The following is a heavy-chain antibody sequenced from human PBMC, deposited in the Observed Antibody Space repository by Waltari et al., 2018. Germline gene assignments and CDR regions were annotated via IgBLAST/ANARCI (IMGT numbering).Heavy chain of an antibody. CDR3: ARWYSGSSIFDY. J-gene: IGHJ4*02. V-gene: IGHV1-8*03. CDR2: RTPNSGNT. D-gene: IGHD1-26*01. CDR1: GYTFTSYD. Sequence: QVQLVQSGAEVKKPGASVKVSCKASGYTFTSYDINWVRQATGQGLEWMGWRTPNSGNTGYAQKFQGRVTITRNTSISTAYMELSSLRSEDTAVYYCARWYSGSSIFDYWGQGTLVTVSS.